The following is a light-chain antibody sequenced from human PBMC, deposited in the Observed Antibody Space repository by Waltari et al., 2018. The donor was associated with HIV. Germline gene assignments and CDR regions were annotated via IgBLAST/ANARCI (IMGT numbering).Light chain of an antibody. J-gene: IGKJ1*01. CDR3: QQYDNWPRT. CDR2: GAS. CDR1: QRVGSN. V-gene: IGKV3-15*01. Sequence: EIVMTQSPAILSVSPGERATLSCRASQRVGSNLAWYQQKRGQAPRLLIYGASTRATGIPARFSGSGSGTEFTLTISSLQSEDFAVYYCQQYDNWPRTFGQGTKVEMK.